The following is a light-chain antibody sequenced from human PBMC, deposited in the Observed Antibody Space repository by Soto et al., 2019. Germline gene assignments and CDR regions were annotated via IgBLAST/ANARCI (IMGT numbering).Light chain of an antibody. J-gene: IGKJ1*01. Sequence: DIQMTQSPSTLSASVGDRVTTTCRASQSINSWLAWYQQKPGKAPKLLIYDASSLESGVPSRFSGSGSGTEFTLTISSLQPDDFATYYCQQYNSYSPTWTFGQGTKVDIK. CDR2: DAS. V-gene: IGKV1-5*01. CDR1: QSINSW. CDR3: QQYNSYSPTWT.